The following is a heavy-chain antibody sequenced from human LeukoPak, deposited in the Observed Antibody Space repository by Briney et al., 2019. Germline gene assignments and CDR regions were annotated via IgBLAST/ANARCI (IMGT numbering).Heavy chain of an antibody. CDR1: GFTFWTNG. CDR3: AGVSCSGGACYTESALES. Sequence: GGSLRLSCAASGFTFWTNGMSWVRQAPGKGLEWVSVISASGSSTYYADSVKGRFTISRDNSKNTLYLQMNSLRAEDTAVYYCAGVSCSGGACYTESALESWGQGTLVTVSS. CDR2: ISASGSST. D-gene: IGHD2-8*02. J-gene: IGHJ4*02. V-gene: IGHV3-23*01.